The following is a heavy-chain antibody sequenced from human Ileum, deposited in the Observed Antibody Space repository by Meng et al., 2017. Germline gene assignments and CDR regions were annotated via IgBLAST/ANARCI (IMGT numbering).Heavy chain of an antibody. CDR3: VRVGYSYGPL. J-gene: IGHJ4*02. CDR2: MDGDESTT. V-gene: IGHV3-74*01. D-gene: IGHD5-18*01. CDR1: SFPYIRYS. Sequence: LGSGGGPVIAGGTCRLSCLPCSFPYIRYSMHRVRHGAGRGLVWVYRMDGDESTTRQPTPVKPGFTIHTENAKNWLYLQLDSLRAEDTAVYYCVRVGYSYGPLWGQGTLVTVSS.